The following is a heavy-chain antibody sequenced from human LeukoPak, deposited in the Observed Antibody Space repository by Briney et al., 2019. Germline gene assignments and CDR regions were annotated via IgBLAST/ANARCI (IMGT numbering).Heavy chain of an antibody. J-gene: IGHJ4*02. CDR1: GGSFSGYY. Sequence: SETLSLTCAVYGGSFSGYYWSWIRQPPGMGLEWIGEINHSGSTNYNPSLKGRVTISVDSSMNQFSLKLSSVTAADTAVYYCARWRDGYSFFDYWGQGTLVTVSS. CDR2: INHSGST. D-gene: IGHD5-24*01. V-gene: IGHV4-34*01. CDR3: ARWRDGYSFFDY.